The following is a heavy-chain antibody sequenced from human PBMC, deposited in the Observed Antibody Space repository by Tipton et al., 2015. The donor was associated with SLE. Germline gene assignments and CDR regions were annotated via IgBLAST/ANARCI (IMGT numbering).Heavy chain of an antibody. J-gene: IGHJ4*02. CDR1: GASVSSSFHQ. CDR2: SSGSA. CDR3: AKKKGGTMEDY. V-gene: IGHV4-61*02. D-gene: IGHD1-7*01. Sequence: TLSLTCTVSGASVSSSFHQWSWIRQPAGEGLEWIGHSSGSATYNPSLKSRVTISVDTSKNQFSLKLTSVTAADTAVYYCAKKKGGTMEDYWGQGTLVTVSS.